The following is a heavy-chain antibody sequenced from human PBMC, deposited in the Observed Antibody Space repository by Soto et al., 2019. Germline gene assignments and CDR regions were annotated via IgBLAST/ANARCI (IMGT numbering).Heavy chain of an antibody. CDR1: GFSLSTRGVG. J-gene: IGHJ4*02. CDR3: AHRSRGYAYYFDQ. CDR2: IFWDDDK. D-gene: IGHD5-12*01. Sequence: QITLKESGPTLVKPTQTLTLTCSFSGFSLSTRGVGVGWIRQPPGKALEWLALIFWDDDKWYSPSLRSRLTXTXDXXKNQVVLTMTNMAPVDTATYYCAHRSRGYAYYFDQWGQGTLVTVSS. V-gene: IGHV2-5*02.